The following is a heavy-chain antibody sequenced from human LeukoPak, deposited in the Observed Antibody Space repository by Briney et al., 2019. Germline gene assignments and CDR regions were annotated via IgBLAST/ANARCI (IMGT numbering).Heavy chain of an antibody. Sequence: GASVKVSCKASGGTFSSYAISWVRQAPGQGLEWMGGIIPIFGTANYAQKFQGRVTITADKSTSTAYMELSSLRSEDTAVYYCARKGVWNYGFDPWGQGTLVTVSS. D-gene: IGHD1-7*01. CDR3: ARKGVWNYGFDP. V-gene: IGHV1-69*06. CDR1: GGTFSSYA. J-gene: IGHJ5*02. CDR2: IIPIFGTA.